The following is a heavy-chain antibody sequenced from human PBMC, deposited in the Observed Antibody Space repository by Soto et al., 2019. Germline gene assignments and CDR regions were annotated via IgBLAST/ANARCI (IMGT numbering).Heavy chain of an antibody. CDR2: ISGSGGST. Sequence: XVSLRLSCAASGFTFSSYAMSWVRQAPGKGLEWVSAISGSGGSTYYADSVKGRFTISRDNSKNTLYLQMNSLRAEDTAVYYCAKDGYSGYDYSYFDYWGQGTLVTVSS. CDR3: AKDGYSGYDYSYFDY. J-gene: IGHJ4*02. D-gene: IGHD5-12*01. CDR1: GFTFSSYA. V-gene: IGHV3-23*01.